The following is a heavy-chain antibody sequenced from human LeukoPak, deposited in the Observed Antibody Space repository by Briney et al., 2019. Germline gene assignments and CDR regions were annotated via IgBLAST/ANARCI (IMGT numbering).Heavy chain of an antibody. CDR3: ARTPTRIAARQRDY. D-gene: IGHD6-6*01. CDR2: ISYDGSNK. V-gene: IGHV3-30*03. J-gene: IGHJ4*02. CDR1: GFTFSSYG. Sequence: PGGSLRLSCAASGFTFSSYGMHWVRQAPGKGLEWVAVISYDGSNKYYADSVKGRFTISRDNSKNTLYLQMNSLRAEDTAVYYCARTPTRIAARQRDYWGQGTLVTVSS.